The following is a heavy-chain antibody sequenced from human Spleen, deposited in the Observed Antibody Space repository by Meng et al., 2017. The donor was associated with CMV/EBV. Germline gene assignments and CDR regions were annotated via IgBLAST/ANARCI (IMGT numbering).Heavy chain of an antibody. V-gene: IGHV4-59*01. CDR3: ARWGLNWFDP. CDR1: GGSISSYY. CDR2: IYYSGST. D-gene: IGHD3-16*01. J-gene: IGHJ5*02. Sequence: ESLKISCTVSGGSISSYYWSWIRQPPGKGLEWIGYIYYSGSTNYNPSLKSRVTISVDTSKNQFSLKLSSVTAADTAVYYCARWGLNWFDPWGQGTLVTVSS.